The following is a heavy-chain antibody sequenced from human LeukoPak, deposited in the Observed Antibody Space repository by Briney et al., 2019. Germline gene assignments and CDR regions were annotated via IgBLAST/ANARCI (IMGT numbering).Heavy chain of an antibody. CDR1: GFSVSSNC. J-gene: IGHJ4*02. CDR3: ARENDYALDY. Sequence: GGSLRLSCAASGFSVSSNCMSWVRQAPGKGLEWVSVFYSDGDIYYANSVKGRFTISRDNSQNTMYLQMNSLRAEDTAVYYCARENDYALDYWGQGTLVTVSS. D-gene: IGHD4-17*01. V-gene: IGHV3-66*01. CDR2: FYSDGDI.